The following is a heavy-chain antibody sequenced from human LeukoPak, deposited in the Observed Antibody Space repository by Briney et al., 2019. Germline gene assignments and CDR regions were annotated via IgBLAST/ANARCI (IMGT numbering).Heavy chain of an antibody. Sequence: GGSLRLSCGASGFTFTSYAMSWIRQAPGKGLEWVSAISGGGENTYYADSVKGRFTISRDNAKNSLYLQMNSLRAEDTAVYYCARDRGGSYSAIDYWGQGTLVTVSS. J-gene: IGHJ4*02. D-gene: IGHD1-26*01. CDR1: GFTFTSYA. CDR3: ARDRGGSYSAIDY. CDR2: ISGGGENT. V-gene: IGHV3-23*01.